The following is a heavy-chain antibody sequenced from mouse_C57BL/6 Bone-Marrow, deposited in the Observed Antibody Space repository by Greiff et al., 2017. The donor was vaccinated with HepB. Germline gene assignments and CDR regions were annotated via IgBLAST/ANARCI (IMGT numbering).Heavy chain of an antibody. CDR2: IWSGGST. CDR3: ARGNYGYDYAMDY. Sequence: VQLQQSGPGLVQPSQSLSITCTVSGFSLTSYGVHWVRQSPGKGLEWLGVIWSGGSTDYNAAFISRLSISKDNSKSQVFFKMNSLQADDTAIYYCARGNYGYDYAMDYWGQGTSVTVSS. V-gene: IGHV2-2*01. J-gene: IGHJ4*01. CDR1: GFSLTSYG. D-gene: IGHD2-2*01.